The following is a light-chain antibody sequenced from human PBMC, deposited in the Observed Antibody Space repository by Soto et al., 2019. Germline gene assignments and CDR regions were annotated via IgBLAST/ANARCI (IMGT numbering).Light chain of an antibody. CDR2: DVS. V-gene: IGLV2-14*03. J-gene: IGLJ2*01. CDR1: SSDVGGYNY. Sequence: QSVLTQPASVSGSPGQSITISCTGTSSDVGGYNYVSWYQQHPGKAPKLMIYDVSSRPSGVSKRFSGSKSGNTASLTISGLQAEYEADYYCTSYTSSSTRGVFGGGTKLTVL. CDR3: TSYTSSSTRGV.